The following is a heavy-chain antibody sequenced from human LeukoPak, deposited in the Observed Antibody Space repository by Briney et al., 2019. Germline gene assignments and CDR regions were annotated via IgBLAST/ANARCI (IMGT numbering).Heavy chain of an antibody. CDR2: ISGSGGST. D-gene: IGHD2-2*01. CDR1: GFTFSSYA. V-gene: IGHV3-23*01. CDR3: AKEGGGDIVVVPAAFAHAFDI. Sequence: GASLRLSCAASGFTFSSYAMSWVRQAPGKGLEWVSAISGSGGSTYYADSVKGRFTISRDNSKNTLYLQMNCLRAEDTAVYYCAKEGGGDIVVVPAAFAHAFDIWGQGTMVTVSS. J-gene: IGHJ3*02.